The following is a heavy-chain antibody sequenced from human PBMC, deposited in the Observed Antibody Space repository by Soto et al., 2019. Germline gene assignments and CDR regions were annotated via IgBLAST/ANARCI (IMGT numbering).Heavy chain of an antibody. V-gene: IGHV4-30-2*01. CDR3: ARGYYDILTGYYMAPDAFDI. Sequence: PSETLSLTCAVSGGSISSGGYSWSWIRQPPGKGLEWIGYIYHSGSTYYNPSLKSRVTISVDRSKNQFSLKLSSVTAADTAVYYCARGYYDILTGYYMAPDAFDIWGQGTMVTVSS. J-gene: IGHJ3*02. CDR2: IYHSGST. CDR1: GGSISSGGYS. D-gene: IGHD3-9*01.